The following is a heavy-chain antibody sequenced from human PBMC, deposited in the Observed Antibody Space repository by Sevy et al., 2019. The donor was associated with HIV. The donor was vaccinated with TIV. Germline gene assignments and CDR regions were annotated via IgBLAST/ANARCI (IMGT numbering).Heavy chain of an antibody. D-gene: IGHD6-19*01. CDR1: GFTFSSYS. CDR2: ISSSSDSSRTL. V-gene: IGHV3-48*01. Sequence: GGSLRLSCVASGFTFSSYSMNWVRQAPGKGLEWVSYISSSSDSSRTLYYADSVKGRFSISRDNAKNSVHLQMTSLRVEDTVVYYWAMPDLSGWYFDFWGQGTLVTVSS. CDR3: AMPDLSGWYFDF. J-gene: IGHJ4*01.